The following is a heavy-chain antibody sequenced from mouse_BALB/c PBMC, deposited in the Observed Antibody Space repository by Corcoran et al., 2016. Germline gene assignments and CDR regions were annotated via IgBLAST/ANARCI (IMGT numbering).Heavy chain of an antibody. V-gene: IGHV4-1*02. Sequence: EVKLLESGGGLVQPVGSLKLSCAASGFDFSRYWMSWVRQAPRKGLEWIGEINPDSSTINYTPSLKDKFIISRDNAKNTRYLQMSKVRSEDTALYYCARWLLRAMDYWGQGTSFTVSS. D-gene: IGHD2-3*01. CDR2: INPDSSTI. CDR3: ARWLLRAMDY. CDR1: GFDFSRYW. J-gene: IGHJ4*01.